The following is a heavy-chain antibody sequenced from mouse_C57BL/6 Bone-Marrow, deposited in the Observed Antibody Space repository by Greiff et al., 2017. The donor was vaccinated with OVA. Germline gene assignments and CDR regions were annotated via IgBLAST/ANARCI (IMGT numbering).Heavy chain of an antibody. J-gene: IGHJ4*01. D-gene: IGHD2-3*01. CDR1: GFTIKDAY. V-gene: IGHV14-4*01. CDR3: AIPYDGYLFYAMDY. CDR2: IDPADGDT. Sequence: DVQLQQSGAELVRPGASVKLSCTASGFTIKDAYMNWVKQRPGQGLEWIGWIDPADGDTEYASKFKGKATLTADTSSNTAYLQLSSLTSEDTAVYYCAIPYDGYLFYAMDYWGQGTSVTVSS.